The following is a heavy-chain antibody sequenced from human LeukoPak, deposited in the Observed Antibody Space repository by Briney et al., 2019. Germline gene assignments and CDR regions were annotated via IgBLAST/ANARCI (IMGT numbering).Heavy chain of an antibody. D-gene: IGHD2-2*01. CDR1: GFTFSSYA. CDR2: ISGSGGST. Sequence: GASLRLSCAASGFTFSSYAMSWVRQAPGKGLEWVSAISGSGGSTYYADSVKGRFTISRDNSKNTLYLQMNSLRAEDTAVYYCAKFRTPAAMQEYYFDYWGQGTLVTVSS. J-gene: IGHJ4*02. CDR3: AKFRTPAAMQEYYFDY. V-gene: IGHV3-23*01.